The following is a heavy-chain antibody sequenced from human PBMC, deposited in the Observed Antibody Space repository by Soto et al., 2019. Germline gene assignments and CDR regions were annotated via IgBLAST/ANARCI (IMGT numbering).Heavy chain of an antibody. CDR2: INPNSGGT. CDR3: ARVHYDSVPADY. Sequence: ASVKVSCKASGYTFTAYYMHWVRQAPGQGLEWMGWINPNSGGTNYAQKFQGRVTMTRDTSISTAYMELSRLRSDDTAVYYCARVHYDSVPADYWGQGTQVTVSS. J-gene: IGHJ4*02. D-gene: IGHD3-22*01. CDR1: GYTFTAYY. V-gene: IGHV1-2*02.